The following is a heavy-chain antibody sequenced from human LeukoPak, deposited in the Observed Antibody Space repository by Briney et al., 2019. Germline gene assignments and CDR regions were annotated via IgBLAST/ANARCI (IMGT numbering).Heavy chain of an antibody. CDR1: GFTFSSYG. Sequence: PGGSLRLSCAASGFTFSSYGMHWVRQAPGKGLEWVAFIRYDGSNKYYADSVKGRFTISRDNSKNTLYLQMNSPRAEDTAVYYCSYSSSWYSLFDYWGQGTLVTVSS. D-gene: IGHD6-13*01. CDR3: SYSSSWYSLFDY. J-gene: IGHJ4*02. CDR2: IRYDGSNK. V-gene: IGHV3-30*02.